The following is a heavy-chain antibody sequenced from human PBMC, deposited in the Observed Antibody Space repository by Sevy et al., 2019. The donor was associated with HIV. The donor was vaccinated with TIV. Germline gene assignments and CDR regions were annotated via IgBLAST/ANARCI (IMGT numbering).Heavy chain of an antibody. CDR1: GFTFNNYA. V-gene: IGHV3-23*01. D-gene: IGHD4-4*01. CDR2: ISGGGGGT. CDR3: AKHYIHDMADGWYFDL. Sequence: GGSLRLSCAASGFTFNNYAMSWVRQAPGKGLEGKGLEWVSTISGGGGGTYYADSVRGRFTISRDNSKTTLYLQVNSLRVEDTAVYYCAKHYIHDMADGWYFDLWGRGTLVTVSS. J-gene: IGHJ2*01.